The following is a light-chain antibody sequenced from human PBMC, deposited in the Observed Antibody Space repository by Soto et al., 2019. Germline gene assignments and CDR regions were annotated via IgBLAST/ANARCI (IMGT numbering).Light chain of an antibody. CDR2: GAS. CDR3: QQTKSFPLT. Sequence: EIVMTQSPATLSVSPGERATLSCRASQSVSSNLAWYQQKPGQAPRLLIYGASTRATGIPARFSGSGSGTEFTLTISSLQSEDFATYYCQQTKSFPLTFGGGTKVEI. CDR1: QSVSSN. J-gene: IGKJ4*01. V-gene: IGKV3-15*01.